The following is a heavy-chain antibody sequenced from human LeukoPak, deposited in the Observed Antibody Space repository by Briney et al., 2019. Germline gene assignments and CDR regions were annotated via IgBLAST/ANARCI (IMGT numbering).Heavy chain of an antibody. Sequence: GESLKISCKGSGYSFTSYWIGWVRQMPGKALQWMGLSYPGDSDTRYSPSFQGQVTISADKSTSTAYLQWSSLKVPDTAIYSSLHHVEYGRNSYYHPDFWGKGTTFTVSS. J-gene: IGHJ6*03. D-gene: IGHD2-2*01. CDR2: SYPGDSDT. CDR1: GYSFTSYW. CDR3: LHHVEYGRNSYYHPDF. V-gene: IGHV5-51*01.